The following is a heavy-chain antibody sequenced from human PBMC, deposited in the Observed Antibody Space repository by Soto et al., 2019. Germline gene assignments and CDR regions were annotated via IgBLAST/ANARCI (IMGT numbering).Heavy chain of an antibody. CDR1: GGSISSGGYY. J-gene: IGHJ5*02. D-gene: IGHD6-13*01. Sequence: SETLSLTCTVSGGSISSGGYYWSWIRQNRGKGLEWIGYIYYSGSTYYSPSLKGGVTISVDTSKKQFSLKLSSVTAADTAVYYCARDVRHYSSSWYIWFDPWGQGALVTVSS. V-gene: IGHV4-31*03. CDR2: IYYSGST. CDR3: ARDVRHYSSSWYIWFDP.